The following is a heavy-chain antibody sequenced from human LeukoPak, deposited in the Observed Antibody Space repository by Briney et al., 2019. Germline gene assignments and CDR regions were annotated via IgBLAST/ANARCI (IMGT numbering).Heavy chain of an antibody. CDR2: IYTSGST. CDR1: GGSISSYY. CDR3: ARSGSYYPYYYMDV. J-gene: IGHJ6*03. V-gene: IGHV4-4*07. D-gene: IGHD1-26*01. Sequence: SETLSLTCTVSGGSISSYYWSWIRQPAGKGLEWIGRIYTSGSTNYNPSLKSRVTMSVDTSKNQFSLKLSSVTAADTAVYYCARSGSYYPYYYMDVWGKGTTVTISS.